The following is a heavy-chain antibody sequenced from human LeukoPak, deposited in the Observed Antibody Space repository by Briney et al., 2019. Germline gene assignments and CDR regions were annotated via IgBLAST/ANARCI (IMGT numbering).Heavy chain of an antibody. CDR2: IWYDGNNK. D-gene: IGHD2-15*01. CDR1: GLTFSSYG. V-gene: IGHV3-33*01. Sequence: SGGSLRLSCAASGLTFSSYGMHWVRQAPGKGLEWVALIWYDGNNKYYADSVKGRFTISRDNSKNTLYLQLNSLRAEDTAVYYCARQHCSGGACYFFDWGQGTLVTVSS. CDR3: ARQHCSGGACYFFD. J-gene: IGHJ4*02.